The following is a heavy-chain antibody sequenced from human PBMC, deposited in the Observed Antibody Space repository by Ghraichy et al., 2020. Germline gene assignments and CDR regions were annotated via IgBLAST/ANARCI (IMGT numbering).Heavy chain of an antibody. CDR3: AKVVYGDRGAAFDI. D-gene: IGHD4-17*01. V-gene: IGHV3-30*18. CDR1: GFTFSTYG. Sequence: GGSLRLSCAASGFTFSTYGMHWVRQAPGKGLEWVAVISYDGSNKYYADSVKGRFTISRDNSKNTLYLQMNSLRAEDTAVYYCAKVVYGDRGAAFDIWGQGTMVTVSS. J-gene: IGHJ3*02. CDR2: ISYDGSNK.